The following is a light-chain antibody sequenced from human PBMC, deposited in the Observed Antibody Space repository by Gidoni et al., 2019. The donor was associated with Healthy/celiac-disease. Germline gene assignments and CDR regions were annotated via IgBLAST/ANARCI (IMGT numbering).Light chain of an antibody. J-gene: IGLJ2*01. CDR3: PAWDSSTEVV. CDR2: QDS. CDR1: KLGDKY. Sequence: SYELTQPPSVSVSPGQTASITCSGDKLGDKYACWYQQKPGQSPVLVIYQDSKRPSGIPERFSGSNSGNTAPLPISGTQAMDEADYYCPAWDSSTEVVFGGGTKLTVL. V-gene: IGLV3-1*01.